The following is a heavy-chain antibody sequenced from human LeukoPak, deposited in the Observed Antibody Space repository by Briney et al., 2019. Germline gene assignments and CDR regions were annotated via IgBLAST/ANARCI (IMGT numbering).Heavy chain of an antibody. J-gene: IGHJ4*02. D-gene: IGHD6-19*01. V-gene: IGHV3-23*01. CDR2: ISDSGGST. CDR1: GFTFSSYG. CDR3: AKDLTRTGAVAGT. Sequence: PGGSLRLSCAASGFTFSSYGMSWVRQAPGKGLEWVSDISDSGGSTYYADSVEGRFTISRDNAKNTLYLQMNSLRAEDTAVYYCAKDLTRTGAVAGTWGQGTLLTVSS.